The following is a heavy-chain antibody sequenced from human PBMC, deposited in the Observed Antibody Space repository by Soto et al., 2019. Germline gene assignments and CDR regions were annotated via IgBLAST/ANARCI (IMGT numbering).Heavy chain of an antibody. V-gene: IGHV3-48*02. CDR3: ARGFGDYDILTGYLYYFDY. CDR2: ISSSSSTI. J-gene: IGHJ4*02. D-gene: IGHD3-9*01. Sequence: EVQLVESGGGLVQPGGSLRLSCAASGFTFSSYSMNWVRQAPGKGLEWVSYISSSSSTIYYADSVKGRFTISRDNAKNTLYLQMNSLREEETAVYYCARGFGDYDILTGYLYYFDYWGQGTLVTVSS. CDR1: GFTFSSYS.